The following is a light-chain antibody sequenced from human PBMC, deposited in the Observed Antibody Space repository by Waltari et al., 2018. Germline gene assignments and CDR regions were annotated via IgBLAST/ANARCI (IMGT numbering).Light chain of an antibody. CDR2: DVS. CDR1: SSDVGAYNY. CDR3: CSFTSSSTLV. Sequence: QSALTQPASVSGSPGQSIAISCTGTSSDVGAYNYVSWYQQHPGKAPKFMSYDVSTRPSGVSHRFSGYKSGNTASRTISGLQPEDEADYYCCSFTSSSTLVFGTGTKVTVL. V-gene: IGLV2-14*01. J-gene: IGLJ1*01.